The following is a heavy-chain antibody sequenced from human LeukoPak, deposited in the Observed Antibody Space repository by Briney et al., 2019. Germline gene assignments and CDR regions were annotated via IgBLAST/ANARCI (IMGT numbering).Heavy chain of an antibody. CDR3: ARGSTDSSGWYGTGGISDY. J-gene: IGHJ4*02. D-gene: IGHD6-19*01. V-gene: IGHV4-59*01. CDR1: GGSISSYY. Sequence: PSETLSLTCTVSGGSISSYYWSWIRQPPGKGLEWIGYIYYSGSTNHNPSLKSRVTISVDTSKNQFSLKLSSVTAADTAVYYCARGSTDSSGWYGTGGISDYWGQGTLVTVSS. CDR2: IYYSGST.